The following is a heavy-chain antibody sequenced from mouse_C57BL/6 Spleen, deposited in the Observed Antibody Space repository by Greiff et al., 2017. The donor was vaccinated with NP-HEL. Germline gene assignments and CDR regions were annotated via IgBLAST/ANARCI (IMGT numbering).Heavy chain of an antibody. CDR3: ARNDYFAY. J-gene: IGHJ3*01. CDR2: IWSGGST. CDR1: GFSLTSYG. Sequence: QVQLQQSGPGLVQPSQSLSITCTVSGFSLTSYGVHWVRQSPGKGLEWLGVIWSGGSTDYNAAFISRLSISKDNSKSQVFFKMNSQQADDTAIYYCARNDYFAYWGQGTLVTVSA. V-gene: IGHV2-2*01. D-gene: IGHD2-4*01.